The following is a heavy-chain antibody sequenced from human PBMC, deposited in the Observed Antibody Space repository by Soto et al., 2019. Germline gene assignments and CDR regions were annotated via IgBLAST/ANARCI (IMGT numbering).Heavy chain of an antibody. CDR1: GGSISSGDYY. V-gene: IGHV4-30-4*01. Sequence: SETLSLTCTVSGGSISSGDYYWSWIRQPPGKSLEWIGYIYYSGSTYYNPSLKGRVTISVDTSKNQFSLKLSSVTAADTAVYYCARDRITMVRGVNQYGMDVWGQGTTVTVSS. CDR3: ARDRITMVRGVNQYGMDV. J-gene: IGHJ6*02. CDR2: IYYSGST. D-gene: IGHD3-10*01.